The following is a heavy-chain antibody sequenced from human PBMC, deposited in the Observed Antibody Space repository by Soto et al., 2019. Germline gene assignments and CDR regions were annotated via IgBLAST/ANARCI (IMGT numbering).Heavy chain of an antibody. V-gene: IGHV4-59*08. Sequence: PSETLSLTCTVSGGSISSYYWSWIRQPPGKGLEWIGYIYYSGSTNYNPSLKSRVTISVDTSKNQFSLKLSSVTAADTAVYYCARQRYYDFWSEPHWFDPWGQGTLVTVSS. D-gene: IGHD3-3*01. CDR3: ARQRYYDFWSEPHWFDP. CDR2: IYYSGST. J-gene: IGHJ5*02. CDR1: GGSISSYY.